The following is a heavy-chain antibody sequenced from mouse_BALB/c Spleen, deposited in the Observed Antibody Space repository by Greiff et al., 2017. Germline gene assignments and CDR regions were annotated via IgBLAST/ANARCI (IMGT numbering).Heavy chain of an antibody. CDR1: GYTFTAYT. J-gene: IGHJ2*01. CDR2: INPNDGGT. D-gene: IGHD2-1*01. V-gene: IGHV1-22*01. CDR3: SRRGFYYGLDY. Sequence: DVQLQESGPELVKPGASVKISCKPSGYTFTAYTMHWVKQSQGKSLEWIGGINPNDGGTSYNQKFTGKSTLTVDKSSSTAYMELLSLTSEDSAVYYCSRRGFYYGLDYWGQGTTLTVSS.